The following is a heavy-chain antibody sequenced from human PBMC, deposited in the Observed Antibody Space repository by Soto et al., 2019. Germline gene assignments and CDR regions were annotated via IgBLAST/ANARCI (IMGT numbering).Heavy chain of an antibody. Sequence: EVQILESGGGLVQPGGSLRLSCAASGFTFSSYAMYWVRQAPGEGLAWVSGISDSGTGTYYADSVKGRFTISRDNSKNTVYLQMKSLRAEDTAVYYCAKDHTVVIRDAFDIWGQGTMVNVSS. CDR2: ISDSGTGT. J-gene: IGHJ3*02. CDR3: AKDHTVVIRDAFDI. D-gene: IGHD3-22*01. CDR1: GFTFSSYA. V-gene: IGHV3-23*01.